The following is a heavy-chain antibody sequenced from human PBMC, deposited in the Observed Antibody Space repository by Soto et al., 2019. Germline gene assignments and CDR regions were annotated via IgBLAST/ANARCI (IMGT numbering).Heavy chain of an antibody. Sequence: SETMDLASTVSGGTIYNYYCTWLWKNKGKGLEWIGYFYYTGITNYNPSLKSRISMSVDTSKNQFSLKLSSVTAADTAVYYCARHVVASLSCGERVNHVDYWGHGSLVTVTP. V-gene: IGHV4-59*08. CDR3: ARHVVASLSCGERVNHVDY. CDR2: FYYTGIT. D-gene: IGHD3-10*01. J-gene: IGHJ4*01. CDR1: GGTIYNYY.